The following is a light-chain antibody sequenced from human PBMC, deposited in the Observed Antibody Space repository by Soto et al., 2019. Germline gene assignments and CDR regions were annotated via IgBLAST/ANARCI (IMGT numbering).Light chain of an antibody. CDR1: SDDVGAFNY. CDR3: TSYASSVNYV. V-gene: IGLV2-14*01. J-gene: IGLJ1*01. Sequence: QYALTQPASVSGSPGQSITISCTGTSDDVGAFNYVSWYQQHPGKAPKLVIFEVSRRPSGASNRFSGSKSGNTAFLTISGLQAEDEADYYCTSYASSVNYVFGTGTKVTVL. CDR2: EVS.